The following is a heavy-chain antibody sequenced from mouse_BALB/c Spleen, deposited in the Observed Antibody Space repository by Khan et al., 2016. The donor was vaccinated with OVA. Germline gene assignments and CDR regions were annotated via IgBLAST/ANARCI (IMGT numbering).Heavy chain of an antibody. V-gene: IGHV9-3*02. CDR3: ARRFRTAYPLYYYAMDY. D-gene: IGHD1-2*01. CDR2: INTNTGEP. CDR1: GYSFTNYG. J-gene: IGHJ4*01. Sequence: QIQLVQSGPELKKPGETVKISCKASGYSFTNYGMNWVKQAPGKGLKWMGWINTNTGEPSYAEEFKGRFAFSLETSAGTAYLQINNLKNEDMASYFCARRFRTAYPLYYYAMDYWGQGTSVTVSS.